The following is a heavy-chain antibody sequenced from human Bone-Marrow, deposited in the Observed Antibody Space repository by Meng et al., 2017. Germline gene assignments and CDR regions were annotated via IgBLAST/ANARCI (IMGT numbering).Heavy chain of an antibody. CDR2: INSDGSST. J-gene: IGHJ4*02. CDR1: GFTFSSYW. Sequence: VQLVESGGGLVRPGGSLRLSCAASGFTFSSYWMHWVRQAPGKGLVWVSRINSDGSSTSYADSVKGRFTISRDNSKNTLYLQMNSLRAEDTAVYYCARRLAGWPDIDYWGQGTLVTVSS. CDR3: ARRLAGWPDIDY. V-gene: IGHV3-74*01. D-gene: IGHD6-19*01.